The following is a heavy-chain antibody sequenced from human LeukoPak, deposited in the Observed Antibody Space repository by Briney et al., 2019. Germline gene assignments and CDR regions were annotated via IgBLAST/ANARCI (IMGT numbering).Heavy chain of an antibody. J-gene: IGHJ4*02. CDR1: GFTFSSYA. CDR3: AKLDVGSGSYYIDY. V-gene: IGHV3-23*01. Sequence: GGSLRLSCAASGFTFSSYAMSWVRQAPGKGLEWVSAISGSGGSTYYADSVKGRFTISRDNSKNTLYLQMNSLRAEDTAVYYCAKLDVGSGSYYIDYWGQGTLVTVSS. D-gene: IGHD1-26*01. CDR2: ISGSGGST.